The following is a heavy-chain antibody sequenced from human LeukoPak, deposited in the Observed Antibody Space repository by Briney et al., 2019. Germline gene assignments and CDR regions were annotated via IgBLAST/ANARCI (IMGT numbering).Heavy chain of an antibody. D-gene: IGHD3-9*01. CDR3: ARDGVDWLSVDAFDI. CDR1: GGSISSSSYY. J-gene: IGHJ3*02. V-gene: IGHV4-39*07. Sequence: SETLSLTCTVSGGSISSSSYYWGWIRQPPGKGLEWIGSIYYSGSTYYNPSLKSRVTISVDTSKNQFSLKLSSVTAADTAVYYCARDGVDWLSVDAFDIWGQGTMVTVSS. CDR2: IYYSGST.